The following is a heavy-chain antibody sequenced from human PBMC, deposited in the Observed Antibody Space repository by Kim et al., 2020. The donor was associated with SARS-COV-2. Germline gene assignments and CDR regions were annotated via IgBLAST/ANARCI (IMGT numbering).Heavy chain of an antibody. J-gene: IGHJ6*02. V-gene: IGHV4-31*03. CDR2: IYYSGST. Sequence: SETLSLTCTVSGGSISTGGYYWSWIRQHPGKGLEWIGYIYYSGSTYYNPSLKSRVTISVDTSKKQFSLKLSSVTPADPAVYYCARDPRKNPVPLGYYYYYGMDVWGQGTPVTVSS. CDR1: GGSISTGGYY. CDR3: ARDPRKNPVPLGYYYYYGMDV.